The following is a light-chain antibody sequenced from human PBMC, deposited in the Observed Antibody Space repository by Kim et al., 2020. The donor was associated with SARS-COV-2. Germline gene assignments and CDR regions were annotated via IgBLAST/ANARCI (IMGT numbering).Light chain of an antibody. Sequence: SYELTQPPSVSVSPGQTASITCSGDKLGDKYACGYQQKPVQSPVLVIYQDSKRPSWFPVRFSSSNSGNTATLTISGTQAVDEADYDCQAWGSSTVVFGGGTKLTVL. CDR2: QDS. J-gene: IGLJ2*01. CDR3: QAWGSSTVV. CDR1: KLGDKY. V-gene: IGLV3-1*01.